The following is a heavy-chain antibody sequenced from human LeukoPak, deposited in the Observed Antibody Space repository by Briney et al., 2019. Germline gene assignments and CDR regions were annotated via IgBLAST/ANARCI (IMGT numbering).Heavy chain of an antibody. D-gene: IGHD6-19*01. CDR1: GFTFSSYD. CDR3: SRVGSSGWPNYFDS. V-gene: IGHV3-13*04. J-gene: IGHJ4*02. Sequence: GGSLRLSCAASGFTFSSYDMHWVRQAPGKGLEWVSVIGTSGDTYYAGSVKGRFTISWENAKNSLYLQMNSLTAGDTAVYFCSRVGSSGWPNYFDSWGQETLVTVSS. CDR2: IGTSGDT.